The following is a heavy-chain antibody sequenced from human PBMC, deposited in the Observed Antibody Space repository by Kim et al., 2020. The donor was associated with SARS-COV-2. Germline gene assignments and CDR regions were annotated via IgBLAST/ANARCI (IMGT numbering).Heavy chain of an antibody. CDR3: ARDPLTYYYDSSGYYDY. CDR1: GYTFTSYA. V-gene: IGHV1-3*01. CDR2: INAGNGNT. D-gene: IGHD3-22*01. Sequence: ASVKVSKASGYTFTSYAMHWVRQAPGQRLEWMGWINAGNGNTKYSQKFQGRVTITRDTSASTAYMELSSLRSEDTAVYYCARDPLTYYYDSSGYYDYWGQGTLVTVSS. J-gene: IGHJ4*02.